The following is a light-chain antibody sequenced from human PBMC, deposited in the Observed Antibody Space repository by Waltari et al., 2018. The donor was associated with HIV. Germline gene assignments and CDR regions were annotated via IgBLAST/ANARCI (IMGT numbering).Light chain of an antibody. Sequence: QSVVTQPPSASGTPGQRVTISCSGSRGGSNYVYWYQQLPGTAPKLLIYRNNQRPSGVPDRFSGSRSDTSVSLAISGLRSEDEADYYCATWDDWLSGWVFGGGTKLTVL. V-gene: IGLV1-47*01. CDR2: RNN. CDR1: RGGSNY. CDR3: ATWDDWLSGWV. J-gene: IGLJ3*02.